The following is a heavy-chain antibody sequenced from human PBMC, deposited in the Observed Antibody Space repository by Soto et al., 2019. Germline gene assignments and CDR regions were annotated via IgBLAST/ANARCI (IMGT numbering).Heavy chain of an antibody. CDR2: INHSGST. J-gene: IGHJ4*02. V-gene: IGHV4-34*01. Sequence: KASETLSLTCAVYGGSFSGYYWSWIRQPPGKGLEWIGEINHSGSTNYNPSLKSRVTISVDTSKNQFSLKLSSVTAADTAVYYCARRGDGSGSVDLWGRGVQVTVSS. D-gene: IGHD3-10*01. CDR1: GGSFSGYY. CDR3: ARRGDGSGSVDL.